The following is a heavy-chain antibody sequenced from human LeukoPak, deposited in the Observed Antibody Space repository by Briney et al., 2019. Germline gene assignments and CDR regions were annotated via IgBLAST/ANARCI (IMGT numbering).Heavy chain of an antibody. CDR1: GYTLTELS. CDR3: ATNPRPTYYYDSSGYTTLDY. CDR2: FDPEDGET. J-gene: IGHJ4*02. Sequence: ASVEVSCKVSGYTLTELSMHWVRQAPGKGLKWMGGFDPEDGETIYAQKFQGRVTMTEDTSTDTAYMELSSLRSEDTAVYYCATNPRPTYYYDSSGYTTLDYWGQGTLVTVSS. D-gene: IGHD3-22*01. V-gene: IGHV1-24*01.